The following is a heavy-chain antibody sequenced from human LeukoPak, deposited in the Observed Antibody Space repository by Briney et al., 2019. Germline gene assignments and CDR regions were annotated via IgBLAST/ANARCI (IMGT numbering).Heavy chain of an antibody. D-gene: IGHD2-15*01. CDR2: IYWDDDK. CDR3: VHSLRVVAGKYYFDY. J-gene: IGHJ4*02. V-gene: IGHV2-5*02. Sequence: SGPTLVKPTQTLTLTCTFSGFSLSITGVGVGWIRQPPGKALEWLALIYWDDDKHYSPSLKGRLTITKDTSKNQVVLTMTNMETVDTATYYCVHSLRVVAGKYYFDYWGQGTLVTVSS. CDR1: GFSLSITGVG.